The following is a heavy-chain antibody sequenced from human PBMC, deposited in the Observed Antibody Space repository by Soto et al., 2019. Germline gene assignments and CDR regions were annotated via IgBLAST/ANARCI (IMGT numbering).Heavy chain of an antibody. CDR3: ARRGDPGFDY. J-gene: IGHJ4*02. V-gene: IGHV4-30-4*08. D-gene: IGHD3-16*01. CDR1: GDSISGEYYH. CDR2: VHHSGSI. Sequence: SETLSLTCTVSGDSISGEYYHWTWIRQSPGKGLEWIGYVHHSGSILYNPSLQSRLTISVDTSKNQFSLKLSSVTAADTAVYYCARRGDPGFDYWGQGTLVTVSS.